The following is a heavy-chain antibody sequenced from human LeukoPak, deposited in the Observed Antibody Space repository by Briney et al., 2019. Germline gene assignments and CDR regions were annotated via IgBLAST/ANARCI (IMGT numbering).Heavy chain of an antibody. CDR3: ARHIGVGSSTSFDY. D-gene: IGHD2-2*01. J-gene: IGHJ4*02. Sequence: SETLSLTCTVSGGSIRSYHWSWIRQPAGKGLEWVGLIYTSGNTKYNSSLKSRVTMSVDTSKNQFSLKLSSATAADTAVYYCARHIGVGSSTSFDYWGQGTLVTVSS. CDR1: GGSIRSYH. V-gene: IGHV4-4*07. CDR2: IYTSGNT.